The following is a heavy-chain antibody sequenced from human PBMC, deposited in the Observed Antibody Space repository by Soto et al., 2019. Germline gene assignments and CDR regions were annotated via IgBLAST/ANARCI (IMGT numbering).Heavy chain of an antibody. J-gene: IGHJ6*02. CDR3: ARPPRRAPYCYYFGMDV. Sequence: QVQLVQSGAEVKKPGASVKVSCKASGYTFTSYGISWVRQAPGQGLEWMGWISAYNGNTNYAQKLQGRVTMTPHTSTSTAYMELRSLRSDDTAVYYCARPPRRAPYCYYFGMDVWGQGTTVNVSS. CDR1: GYTFTSYG. V-gene: IGHV1-18*01. CDR2: ISAYNGNT.